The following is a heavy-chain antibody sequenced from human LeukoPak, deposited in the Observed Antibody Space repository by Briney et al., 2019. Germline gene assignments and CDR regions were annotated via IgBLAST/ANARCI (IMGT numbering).Heavy chain of an antibody. CDR1: GGSISSDGYY. Sequence: KASETLSLTCTVSGGSISSDGYYWSWIRQPPGKGLEWIGYIYYSGSTYYNPSLKSRVTISVDTSKNQFSLKLSSVTAADTAVYYCARVHYGSGSLYYYYYYMDVWGKGTTVTVSS. J-gene: IGHJ6*03. V-gene: IGHV4-30-4*08. D-gene: IGHD3-10*01. CDR2: IYYSGST. CDR3: ARVHYGSGSLYYYYYYMDV.